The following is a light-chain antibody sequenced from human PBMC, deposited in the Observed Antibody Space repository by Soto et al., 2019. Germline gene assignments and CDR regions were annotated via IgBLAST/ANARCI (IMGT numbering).Light chain of an antibody. V-gene: IGKV3-11*01. CDR1: QSVSIY. J-gene: IGKJ1*01. CDR3: QQRSTWPWT. Sequence: EIVLTQSPATLSLSPGERATLSCRASQSVSIYLAWYQQKPGQAPRLLIYDASNRATGIPARFSGSGSVTDFTLTISSLEPEDFAVYYCQQRSTWPWTVGQGTKVEIK. CDR2: DAS.